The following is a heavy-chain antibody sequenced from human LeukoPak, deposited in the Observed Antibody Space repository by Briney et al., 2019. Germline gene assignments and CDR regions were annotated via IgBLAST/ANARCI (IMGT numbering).Heavy chain of an antibody. Sequence: PSETLSLTCGVYGGSFSGYYWSWIRQPPGKGLEWIGEINHSGSTNYNPSLKSRVTISIDTSKNQFSLKLSSVTAADTAVYYCARVRWTYGMDVWGQGTTVTVSS. CDR2: INHSGST. V-gene: IGHV4-34*01. D-gene: IGHD4-23*01. J-gene: IGHJ6*02. CDR3: ARVRWTYGMDV. CDR1: GGSFSGYY.